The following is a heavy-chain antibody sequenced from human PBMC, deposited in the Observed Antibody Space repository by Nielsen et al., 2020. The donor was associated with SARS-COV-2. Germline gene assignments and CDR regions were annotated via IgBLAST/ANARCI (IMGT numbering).Heavy chain of an antibody. CDR1: GFTFDDYA. CDR3: ARGRRVGTTLFEY. Sequence: LSLTCAASGFTFDDYAMHWVRQAPGKGLEWASGISWNSGSIAYADSVKGRFTISRDNAKNSLHLQMNSLRAEDTAFYYCARGRRVGTTLFEYWGQGTLVTVSS. V-gene: IGHV3-9*01. J-gene: IGHJ4*02. D-gene: IGHD1-14*01. CDR2: ISWNSGSI.